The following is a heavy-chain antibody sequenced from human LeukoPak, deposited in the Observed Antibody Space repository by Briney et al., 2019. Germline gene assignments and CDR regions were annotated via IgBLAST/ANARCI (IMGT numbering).Heavy chain of an antibody. J-gene: IGHJ4*02. D-gene: IGHD2-21*02. CDR3: ARGRSSIVVVTASIGFDY. V-gene: IGHV3-23*01. CDR1: GFTFSSYA. Sequence: GSLRLSCAASGFTFSSYAMSWVRQAPGKGLEWVSAISGSGGSTYYADSVKGRFTISRDNSKNTLYLQMNSLRAEDTAVYYCARGRSSIVVVTASIGFDYWGQGTLVTVSS. CDR2: ISGSGGST.